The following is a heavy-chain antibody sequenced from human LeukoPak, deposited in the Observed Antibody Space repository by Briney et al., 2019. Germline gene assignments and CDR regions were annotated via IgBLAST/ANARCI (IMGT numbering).Heavy chain of an antibody. D-gene: IGHD5-24*01. CDR1: AGSISSYY. CDR2: IYYSGST. V-gene: IGHV4-59*01. CDR3: ARGGGYNYFDY. Sequence: PSETLSLTCSVSAGSISSYYWSWIRQPPGKGLEWIGYIYYSGSTNYKPSLRSRFTISVDTSKNQFSLKLTSVTAADTAVYYCARGGGYNYFDYWGQGTLVTVSS. J-gene: IGHJ4*02.